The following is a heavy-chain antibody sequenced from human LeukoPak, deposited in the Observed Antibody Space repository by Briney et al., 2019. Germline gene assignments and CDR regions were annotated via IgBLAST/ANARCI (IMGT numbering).Heavy chain of an antibody. CDR1: GYTFTSYY. Sequence: ASVKVSCKASGYTFTSYYMHWVQQAPGKGLEWMGRVDPEEGETIYADRFQGRLIITADTFTDTAYMELSSLRSEDTAVYFCATSPSIPAAPNDYWGQGTLVTVSS. CDR3: ATSPSIPAAPNDY. V-gene: IGHV1-69-2*01. CDR2: VDPEEGET. D-gene: IGHD2-2*01. J-gene: IGHJ4*02.